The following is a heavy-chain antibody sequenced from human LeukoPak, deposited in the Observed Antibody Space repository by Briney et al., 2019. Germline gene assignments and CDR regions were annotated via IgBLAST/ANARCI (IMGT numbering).Heavy chain of an antibody. D-gene: IGHD6-13*01. J-gene: IGHJ4*02. Sequence: GGSLTLSCASSVFIFNPYPINGLAQAPGQGLEWLASVNQDGSEKYYVDSVKGRFTISRDNAKNSVYLQMNSLTADDTAVDYCTTFDSRLTDYWGQGTVVTVSS. CDR1: VFIFNPYP. CDR2: VNQDGSEK. V-gene: IGHV3-7*05. CDR3: TTFDSRLTDY.